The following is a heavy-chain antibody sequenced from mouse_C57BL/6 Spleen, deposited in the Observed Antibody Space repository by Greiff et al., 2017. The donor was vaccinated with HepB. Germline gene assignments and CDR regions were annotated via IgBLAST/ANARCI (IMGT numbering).Heavy chain of an antibody. CDR1: GYTFTSYW. CDR3: ARFTTVVAEYYFDY. J-gene: IGHJ2*01. V-gene: IGHV1-53*01. CDR2: INPSNGGT. D-gene: IGHD1-1*01. Sequence: QVQLKQPGTELVKPGASVKLSCKASGYTFTSYWMHWVKQRPGQGLEWIGNINPSNGGTNYNEKFKSKATLTVDKSSSTAYMQLSSLTSEDSAVYYCARFTTVVAEYYFDYWGQGTTLTVSS.